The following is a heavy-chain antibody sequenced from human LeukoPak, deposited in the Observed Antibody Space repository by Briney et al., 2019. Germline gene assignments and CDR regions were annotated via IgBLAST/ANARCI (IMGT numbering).Heavy chain of an antibody. CDR3: AGDPRDYYDSTT. Sequence: GGSLRLSCAASGFTFSSYWMSWVRQAPGKGLEWVANIKQDGSEEYYVDSVKGRFTISRDNAKNSLYLQMNSLRAEDTAVYYCAGDPRDYYDSTTWGQGTLVTVSS. CDR1: GFTFSSYW. CDR2: IKQDGSEE. D-gene: IGHD3-22*01. J-gene: IGHJ4*02. V-gene: IGHV3-7*01.